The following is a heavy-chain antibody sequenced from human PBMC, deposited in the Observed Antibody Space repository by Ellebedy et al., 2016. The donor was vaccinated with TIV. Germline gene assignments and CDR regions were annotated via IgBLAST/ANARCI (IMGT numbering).Heavy chain of an antibody. J-gene: IGHJ4*02. V-gene: IGHV4-59*11. CDR1: GDSISGHY. Sequence: MPSETLSLTCTVSGDSISGHYWSWIRQSPGKGLEWIGYIYYNGNTNYDPSLKSRVIMSVDTSNNQFSLKLNSVTAADTAVYYCAAYYGGRFDYWGQGMLVTVSS. CDR2: IYYNGNT. CDR3: AAYYGGRFDY. D-gene: IGHD4-23*01.